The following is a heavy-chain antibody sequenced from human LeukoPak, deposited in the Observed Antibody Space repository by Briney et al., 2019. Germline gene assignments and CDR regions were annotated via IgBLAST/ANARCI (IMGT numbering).Heavy chain of an antibody. D-gene: IGHD1-26*01. J-gene: IGHJ6*02. Sequence: GGSLRLSCAASGFTFSTYWMSWVRQAPGKGLEWVAVISYDGSNKYYADSVKGRFTISRDNSKNTLYLQMNSLRAEDTAVYYCAKDREGAYPSLYYYYGMDVWGQGTTVTVSS. V-gene: IGHV3-30*18. CDR1: GFTFSTYW. CDR2: ISYDGSNK. CDR3: AKDREGAYPSLYYYYGMDV.